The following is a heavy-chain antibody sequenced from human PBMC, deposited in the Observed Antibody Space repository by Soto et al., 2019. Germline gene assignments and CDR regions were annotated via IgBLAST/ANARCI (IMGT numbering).Heavy chain of an antibody. CDR2: IYYSGST. J-gene: IGHJ4*02. V-gene: IGHV4-31*03. CDR1: GGSISSGGYY. D-gene: IGHD3-22*01. CDR3: ARIDYYDSYYFDY. Sequence: PSETLSLTCTVSGGSISSGGYYGSWIRQHPGKGLEWIGYIYYSGSTYYNPSLKSRVTISVDTSKNQFSLKLSSVTAADTAVYYCARIDYYDSYYFDYWGQGTLVTVCS.